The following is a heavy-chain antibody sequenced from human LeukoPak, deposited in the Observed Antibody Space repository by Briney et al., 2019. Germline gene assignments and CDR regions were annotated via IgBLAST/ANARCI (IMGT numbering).Heavy chain of an antibody. CDR1: GFTFSGSA. CDR2: IRSKANSYAT. J-gene: IGHJ3*02. CDR3: ARPRLWEQQYDGFDI. V-gene: IGHV3-73*01. D-gene: IGHD1-26*01. Sequence: GGSLRLSCAASGFTFSGSAMHWVRQASGKGLEWVGRIRSKANSYATAYAASVKGRFTISRDDSKNTAYLQMNSLKTEDTAVYYCARPRLWEQQYDGFDIWGQGTMVTVSS.